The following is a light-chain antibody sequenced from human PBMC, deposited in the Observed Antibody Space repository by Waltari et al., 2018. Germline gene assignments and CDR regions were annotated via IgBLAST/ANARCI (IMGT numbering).Light chain of an antibody. CDR1: SSDVGSYNL. CDR3: CSFAGTTTYYV. CDR2: EVN. J-gene: IGLJ1*01. Sequence: QSALTQPASVSGSPGQSIPISCTRTSSDVGSYNLVHWYQQRPGKAPKLMIYEVNKRPSGVSNRFSGSKSGNTASLTISGLRAEDEADYYCCSFAGTTTYYVFGTGTQVTVL. V-gene: IGLV2-23*02.